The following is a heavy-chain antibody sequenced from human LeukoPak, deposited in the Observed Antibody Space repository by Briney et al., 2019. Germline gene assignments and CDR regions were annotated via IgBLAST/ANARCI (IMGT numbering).Heavy chain of an antibody. CDR1: GFTVSSNY. V-gene: IGHV3-66*01. J-gene: IGHJ4*02. D-gene: IGHD6-19*01. CDR2: IYSGGST. CDR3: ARGSTIDLGGSQWLAH. Sequence: PGGSLRLSCAASGFTVSSNYMSWVRQAPGKGLEWVSVIYSGGSTYYADSVKGRFTISRDNSKNTLYLQMNSLRAEDTAVYYCARGSTIDLGGSQWLAHWGQGTLVTVSS.